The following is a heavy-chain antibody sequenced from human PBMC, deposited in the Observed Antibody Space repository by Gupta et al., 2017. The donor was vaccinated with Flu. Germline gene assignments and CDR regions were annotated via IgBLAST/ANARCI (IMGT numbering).Heavy chain of an antibody. CDR2: INHSGST. CDR3: ASPIPKSRVAARPPAGDY. Sequence: QVQLQQWGAGLLKPSETLSLTCAVYGGSFSGYYWSWIRQPPGKGLEWIGEINHSGSTNYNPSLKRRVTISVDTSKNQFSLKLSSVTAADTAVYYCASPIPKSRVAARPPAGDYWGQGTLVTVSS. V-gene: IGHV4-34*01. D-gene: IGHD6-6*01. CDR1: GGSFSGYY. J-gene: IGHJ4*02.